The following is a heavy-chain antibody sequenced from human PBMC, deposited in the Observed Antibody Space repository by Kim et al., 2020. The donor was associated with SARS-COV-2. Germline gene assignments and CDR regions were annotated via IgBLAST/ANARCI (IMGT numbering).Heavy chain of an antibody. CDR3: AKEGYYGSGENYYYGMDV. J-gene: IGHJ6*02. CDR2: ISGSGGST. Sequence: GGSLRLSCAASGFTFSSYAMSWVRQAPGKGLEWVSAISGSGGSTYYADSVKGRFTISRDNSKNTLYLQMNSLRAEDTAVYYCAKEGYYGSGENYYYGMDVWGQGTTVTVS. CDR1: GFTFSSYA. V-gene: IGHV3-23*01. D-gene: IGHD3-10*01.